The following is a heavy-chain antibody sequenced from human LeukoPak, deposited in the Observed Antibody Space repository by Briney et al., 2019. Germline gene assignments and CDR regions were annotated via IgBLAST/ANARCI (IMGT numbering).Heavy chain of an antibody. CDR3: ARDGAHYY. D-gene: IGHD3-10*01. V-gene: IGHV4-38-2*02. Sequence: SETLSLTCTVSGYSISSGYYWGWIRQPPGKGLEWIGSIYHSGSTYYNPSLKSRVTISVDTSKNQFSLKLSSVTAADTAVYYCARDGAHYYWGEGTLVTVSS. J-gene: IGHJ4*02. CDR1: GYSISSGYY. CDR2: IYHSGST.